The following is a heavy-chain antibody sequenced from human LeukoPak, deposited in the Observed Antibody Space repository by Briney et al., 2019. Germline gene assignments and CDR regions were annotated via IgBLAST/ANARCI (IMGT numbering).Heavy chain of an antibody. D-gene: IGHD3-22*01. J-gene: IGHJ3*02. V-gene: IGHV4-30-4*08. CDR2: IYYSGST. Sequence: PSETLSLTCTVSGGSISSGDYYWSWIRQPPGKGLEWIGYIYYSGSTYYNPSLKSRVTISVDTSKNQFSLKLSSVTAADTAVYYCARHGGYYDSSGYPTPSYFDIWGQGTMVTVSS. CDR1: GGSISSGDYY. CDR3: ARHGGYYDSSGYPTPSYFDI.